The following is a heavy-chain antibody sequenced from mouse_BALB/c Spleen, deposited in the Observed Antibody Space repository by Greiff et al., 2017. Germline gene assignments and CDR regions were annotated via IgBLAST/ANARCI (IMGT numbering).Heavy chain of an antibody. CDR2: IWGGGST. CDR3: ARNYYGSSYDGYAMDY. V-gene: IGHV2-6-4*01. D-gene: IGHD1-1*01. Sequence: VKLVESGPGLVAPSQSLSITCTVSGFSLSRYSVHWVRQPPGKGLEWLGMIWGGGSTDYNSALKSRLSISKDNSKSQVFLKMNSLQTDDTAMYYCARNYYGSSYDGYAMDYWGQGTSVTVSS. J-gene: IGHJ4*01. CDR1: GFSLSRYS.